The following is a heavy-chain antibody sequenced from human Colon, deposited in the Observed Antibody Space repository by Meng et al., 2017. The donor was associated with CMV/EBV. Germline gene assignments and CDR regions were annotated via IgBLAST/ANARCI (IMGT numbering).Heavy chain of an antibody. J-gene: IGHJ6*02. CDR3: ARASSVAVIYYLGMDV. V-gene: IGHV3-11*04. CDR2: ISSSGSTI. D-gene: IGHD3-22*01. CDR1: GFTFSDYY. Sequence: GESLKISCAASGFTFSDYYMSWIRQAPGKGLEWVSYISSSGSTIYYADSVKGRFTISRDNAKNSLYLQMNSLRAEDTAVYYCARASSVAVIYYLGMDVWGLGTTVTVSS.